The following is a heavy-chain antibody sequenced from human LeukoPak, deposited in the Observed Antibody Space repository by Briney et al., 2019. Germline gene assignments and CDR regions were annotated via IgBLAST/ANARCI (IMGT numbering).Heavy chain of an antibody. CDR1: GFTVSSNY. J-gene: IGHJ4*02. D-gene: IGHD3-10*01. CDR3: AKGASGSYYQTPYYFDY. CDR2: IYSGGST. Sequence: PGGSLRLSCAASGFTVSSNYMSWVRQAPGKGLEWVPVIYSGGSTYYADSVKGRFTISRDNSKNTLYLQMNSLRAEDTAVYYCAKGASGSYYQTPYYFDYWGQGTLVTVSS. V-gene: IGHV3-66*01.